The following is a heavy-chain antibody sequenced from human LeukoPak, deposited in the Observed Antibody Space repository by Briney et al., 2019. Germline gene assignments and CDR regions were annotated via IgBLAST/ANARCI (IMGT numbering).Heavy chain of an antibody. D-gene: IGHD1-26*01. V-gene: IGHV3-7*01. J-gene: IGHJ4*02. Sequence: GGSLRLSCAASGFTFSTYWMAWVRQALGKGQEWVANIKGDESARHQADSVKGRFTISRDNTQNSVYLQMNNLRADDTAVYYCARDVVGSLDYWGQGTLVTVSS. CDR3: ARDVVGSLDY. CDR1: GFTFSTYW. CDR2: IKGDESAR.